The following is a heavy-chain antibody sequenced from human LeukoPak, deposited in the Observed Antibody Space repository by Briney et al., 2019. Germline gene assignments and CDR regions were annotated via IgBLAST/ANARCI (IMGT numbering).Heavy chain of an antibody. Sequence: GGSLRLSCAASGFTFSDYAMSWIRQAPGKGLEWVSGISGSGGSRYYADSVKGRFTISRDNAKNTLYLQMNSLRAEDTAMYYCARSRPWSDPSDYWGQGTLVTVSS. J-gene: IGHJ4*02. CDR1: GFTFSDYA. V-gene: IGHV3-23*01. CDR3: ARSRPWSDPSDY. CDR2: ISGSGGSR.